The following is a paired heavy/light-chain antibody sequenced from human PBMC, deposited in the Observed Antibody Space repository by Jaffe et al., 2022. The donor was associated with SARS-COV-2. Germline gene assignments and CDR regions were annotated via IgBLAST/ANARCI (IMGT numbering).Heavy chain of an antibody. J-gene: IGHJ6*02. V-gene: IGHV4-59*01. Sequence: QVQLQESGPGLVKPSETLSLTCTVSGGSISSYYWSWIRQPPGKGLEWIGYIYYSGSTNYNPSLKSRVTISVDTSKNQFSLKLSSVTAADTAVYYCARRSPITFGGVPPGGMDVWGQGTTVTVSS. CDR2: IYYSGST. D-gene: IGHD3-16*01. CDR3: ARRSPITFGGVPPGGMDV. CDR1: GGSISSYY.
Light chain of an antibody. Sequence: DIQMTQSPSSLSASVGDRVTITCRASQSISSYLNWYQQKPGKAPKLLIYAASSLQSGVPSRFSGSGSGTDFTLTISSLQPEDFATYYCQQSYSTLPITFGQGTRLEIK. V-gene: IGKV1-39*01. J-gene: IGKJ5*01. CDR3: QQSYSTLPIT. CDR1: QSISSY. CDR2: AAS.